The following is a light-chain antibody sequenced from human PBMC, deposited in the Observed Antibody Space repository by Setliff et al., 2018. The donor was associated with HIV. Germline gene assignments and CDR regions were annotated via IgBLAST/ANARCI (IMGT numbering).Light chain of an antibody. CDR3: CSYAGNFLHV. V-gene: IGLV2-11*01. Sequence: QSALTQPRSVSGSPGQSVTISCTGTSSDVGAYDYVSWYQQHPGKAPKLMIYEVNKRPSGVPDRFSGSKSGNTASLTISGLQAEDETDYYCCSYAGNFLHVFGTGTKV. CDR1: SSDVGAYDY. CDR2: EVN. J-gene: IGLJ1*01.